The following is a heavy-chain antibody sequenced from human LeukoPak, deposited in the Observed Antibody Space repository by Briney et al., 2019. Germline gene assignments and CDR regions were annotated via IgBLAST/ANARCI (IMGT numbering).Heavy chain of an antibody. Sequence: ASVKVSCKASGYTFTSYGISWVRQAPGQGLEWMGWISGYYGNTDSAQNLQGRVTMTRDTSTSTAYMELRSLTSADTAVYYCARRGPVGGGWGFDYWGQGTLVTVSS. CDR2: ISGYYGNT. CDR1: GYTFTSYG. J-gene: IGHJ4*02. D-gene: IGHD6-19*01. CDR3: ARRGPVGGGWGFDY. V-gene: IGHV1-18*01.